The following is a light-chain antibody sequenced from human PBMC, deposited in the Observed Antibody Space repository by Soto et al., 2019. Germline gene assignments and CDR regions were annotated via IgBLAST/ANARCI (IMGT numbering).Light chain of an antibody. Sequence: QLVLTQPRSISGAPGQWVTISCTGSSCHIGGGSDVHWYHQLPGTAPKLLIYGDTNRPPGVPDRFSGSMSGTSASRAIAGLQTEDEVDYYCETYDSSIRGLYVFATGTKLTVL. J-gene: IGLJ1*01. CDR3: ETYDSSIRGLYV. CDR1: SCHIGGGSD. V-gene: IGLV1-40*01. CDR2: GDT.